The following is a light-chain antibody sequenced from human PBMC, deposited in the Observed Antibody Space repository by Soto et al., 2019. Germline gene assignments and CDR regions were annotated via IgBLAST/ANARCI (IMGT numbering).Light chain of an antibody. Sequence: EIVMTQSPATLSVSPGERATLSCRASQSISSNLAWYQQKPGQAPRVLIYGASTRAIGVPARFSGSGFGTEFTLTISSLQPEDFVVYYCQQYSNWPLLSFGGGTKVDIK. CDR2: GAS. J-gene: IGKJ4*01. CDR3: QQYSNWPLLS. V-gene: IGKV3-15*01. CDR1: QSISSN.